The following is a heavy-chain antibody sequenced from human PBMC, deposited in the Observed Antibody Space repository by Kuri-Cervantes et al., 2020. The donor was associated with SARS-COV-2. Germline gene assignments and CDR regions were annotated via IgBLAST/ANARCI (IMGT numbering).Heavy chain of an antibody. V-gene: IGHV3-30*02. CDR1: GFTFSSYG. J-gene: IGHJ4*02. D-gene: IGHD7-27*01. CDR3: AKGKTGDSR. Sequence: GESLKISCAASGFTFSSYGMHWVRQAPGKGLKWVAFIRYDGSNKYYADSVKGRFTISRDNSKNTPYLQMNSLRAEDTAVYYCAKGKTGDSRWGQGTLVIVSS. CDR2: IRYDGSNK.